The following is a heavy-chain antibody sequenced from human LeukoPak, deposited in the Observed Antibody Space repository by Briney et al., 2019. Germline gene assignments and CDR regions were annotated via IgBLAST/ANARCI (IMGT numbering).Heavy chain of an antibody. CDR3: ARGVTAIDIDY. CDR1: GYTFTSYD. V-gene: IGHV1-8*01. J-gene: IGHJ4*02. CDR2: MNPNSGST. D-gene: IGHD5-18*01. Sequence: ASVKVSCKASGYTFTSYDINGVRQATGQGLEWMGWMNPNSGSTGYAQKFQGRVTMTRNTSISTAYMELSSLRSEDTAVYYCARGVTAIDIDYWGQGTLVTVSS.